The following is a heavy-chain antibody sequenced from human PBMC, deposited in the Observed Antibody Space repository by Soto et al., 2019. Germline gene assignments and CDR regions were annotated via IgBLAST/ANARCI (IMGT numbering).Heavy chain of an antibody. CDR3: GGDSSGYYYPDVFDI. V-gene: IGHV3-48*02. CDR2: ISSSSSTI. J-gene: IGHJ3*02. CDR1: GFTFSSYS. D-gene: IGHD3-22*01. Sequence: GGSLRLSCAASGFTFSSYSMNGVRQAPGKGLEWVSYISSSSSTIYYADSVKGRFTISRDNAKNSLYLQMNSLRDEDTAVYYCGGDSSGYYYPDVFDIWGQGTMVTVSS.